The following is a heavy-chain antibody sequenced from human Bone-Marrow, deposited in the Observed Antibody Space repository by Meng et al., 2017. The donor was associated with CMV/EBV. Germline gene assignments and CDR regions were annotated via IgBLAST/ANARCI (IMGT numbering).Heavy chain of an antibody. CDR3: AIDGRVN. V-gene: IGHV3-21*01. D-gene: IGHD4-23*01. Sequence: EVQRVESGGGRCMPGGFLRLSCAASGLPFSSYSMNWVRQAPGKGLEWVSSISSSSSYIYYADSVKGRFTISRDNAKNSLYLQMNSLRAEDTAVYYCAIDGRVNWGQGTLVTVSS. CDR1: GLPFSSYS. J-gene: IGHJ4*02. CDR2: ISSSSSYI.